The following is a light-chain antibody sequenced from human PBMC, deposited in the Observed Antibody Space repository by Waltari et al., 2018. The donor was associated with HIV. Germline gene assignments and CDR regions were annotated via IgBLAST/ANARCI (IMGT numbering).Light chain of an antibody. V-gene: IGLV2-8*01. CDR2: EVS. Sequence: QSALTQAPSASGSPGQSVTISCTGTSCAADGYNSFSWYQQHPGKAPKLMIYEVSKRPPGVPDRFSGSKSGNTASLTVSGLQAEDEADYYCSSYAGSNNFVFGTGTKVTVL. CDR1: SCAADGYNS. J-gene: IGLJ1*01. CDR3: SSYAGSNNFV.